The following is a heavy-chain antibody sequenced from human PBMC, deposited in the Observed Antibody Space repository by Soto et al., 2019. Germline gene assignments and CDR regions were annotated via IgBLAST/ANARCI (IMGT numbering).Heavy chain of an antibody. D-gene: IGHD2-2*01. J-gene: IGHJ4*02. CDR2: IYHSGST. CDR3: AREVVVPAARGGFDY. Sequence: QLQLQESGSGLVKPSQTLSLTCAVSGGSISSGGYSWSWIRQPPGKGLGWIGYIYHSGSTYYNPSLKSRVTISVDRSKNQCSLKLSSVTAADTAVYSCAREVVVPAARGGFDYWGQGTLVTVS. V-gene: IGHV4-30-2*01. CDR1: GGSISSGGYS.